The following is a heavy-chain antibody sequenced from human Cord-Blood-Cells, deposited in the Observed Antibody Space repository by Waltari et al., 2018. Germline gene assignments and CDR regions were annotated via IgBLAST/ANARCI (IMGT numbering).Heavy chain of an antibody. CDR2: INPNSGGT. CDR1: GYTFTGYY. Sequence: QVQLVQSGAAVKKPGASVKVSCKASGYTFTGYYMHWVRQAPGQGLEWMGWINPNSGGTNYAQKFQGWVTMTRDTSISTAYMELSRLRSDDTAVYYCAKGYSSGWSGGAFDIWGQGTMVTVSS. CDR3: AKGYSSGWSGGAFDI. D-gene: IGHD6-19*01. J-gene: IGHJ3*02. V-gene: IGHV1-2*04.